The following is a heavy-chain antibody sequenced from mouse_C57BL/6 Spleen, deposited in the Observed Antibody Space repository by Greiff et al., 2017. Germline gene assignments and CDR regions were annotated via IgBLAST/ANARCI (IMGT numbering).Heavy chain of an antibody. CDR2: IRNKANGYTT. Sequence: EVKLVESGGGLVQPGGSLSLSCAASGFTFTAYYMSWVRQPPGKALEWLGFIRNKANGYTTEYSASVTGRFTMSKDKSQSILYLQINEVRAQDNATHYCATCGRGWYFDYWGQGTTLTVSS. CDR3: ATCGRGWYFDY. J-gene: IGHJ2*01. V-gene: IGHV7-3*01. CDR1: GFTFTAYY. D-gene: IGHD1-1*02.